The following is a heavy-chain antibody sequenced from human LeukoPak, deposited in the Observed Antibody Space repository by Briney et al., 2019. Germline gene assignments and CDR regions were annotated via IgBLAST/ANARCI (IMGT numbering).Heavy chain of an antibody. CDR1: GFTFKRDW. V-gene: IGHV3-53*01. J-gene: IGHJ4*02. D-gene: IGHD6-6*01. Sequence: GGSLRLSCAASGFTFKRDWMNWVRQAPGKGLEWISLIYSGGSTYYADSVKGRFTISRDNSKNTLYLQMNSLRAEDTAVYYCAAYSSCDYWGQGTLVTVSS. CDR2: IYSGGST. CDR3: AAYSSCDY.